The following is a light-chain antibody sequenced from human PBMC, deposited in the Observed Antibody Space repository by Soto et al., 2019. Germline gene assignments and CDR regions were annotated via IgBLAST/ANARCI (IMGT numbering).Light chain of an antibody. CDR3: LQVKRSPLT. J-gene: IGKJ4*01. CDR1: EDISSY. Sequence: DIQLTQSPSFLSASVGDRVSITCRASEDISSYLAWYQRKPGKAPKVLISGASTLQSVVPSSFSGSGSGTEFTLTISSLQPEDFATYYCLQVKRSPLTFGGGTKVEIK. V-gene: IGKV1-9*01. CDR2: GAS.